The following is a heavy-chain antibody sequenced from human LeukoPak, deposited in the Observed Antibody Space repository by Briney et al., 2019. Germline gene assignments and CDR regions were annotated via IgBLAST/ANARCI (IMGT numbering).Heavy chain of an antibody. J-gene: IGHJ4*02. CDR3: ARGTPSARPGEFDY. CDR1: GFTFSSYA. CDR2: ISYDGSNK. D-gene: IGHD2-15*01. V-gene: IGHV3-30*04. Sequence: PGGSLRLSCAASGFTFSSYAMHWVRQAPGKGLEWVAVISYDGSNKYYADSVKGRFTIPRDNSKNTLYLQMNSLRAEDTAVYYCARGTPSARPGEFDYWGQGTLVTASS.